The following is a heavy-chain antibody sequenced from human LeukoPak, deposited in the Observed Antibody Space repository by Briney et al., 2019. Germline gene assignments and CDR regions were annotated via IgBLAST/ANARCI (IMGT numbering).Heavy chain of an antibody. CDR3: ARDYKQQRYYYYYYMDV. Sequence: ASETLSLTCTVSGGSISSYYWRWIRQPAGKGLEWIGRIYTSGSTNYNPSLKSRVTMSVDTSKNQFSLKLSSVTAADTAVYYCARDYKQQRYYYYYYMDVWGKGTTVTVSS. V-gene: IGHV4-4*07. J-gene: IGHJ6*03. D-gene: IGHD6-13*01. CDR1: GGSISSYY. CDR2: IYTSGST.